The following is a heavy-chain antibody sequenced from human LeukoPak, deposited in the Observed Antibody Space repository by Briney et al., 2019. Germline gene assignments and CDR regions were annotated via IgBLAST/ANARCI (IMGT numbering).Heavy chain of an antibody. D-gene: IGHD2-15*01. V-gene: IGHV3-30*03. CDR3: ARDRAVALPTYFYYMDV. Sequence: GGSLRLSCAASGFTFPTYVIHWVRQTPGKGLEWVAVISQTGSIETYADSVRGRFSISRDNSDSTVYLQTNSLKTEDTAVYYCARDRAVALPTYFYYMDVWGKGTTVIVSS. CDR1: GFTFPTYV. J-gene: IGHJ6*03. CDR2: ISQTGSIE.